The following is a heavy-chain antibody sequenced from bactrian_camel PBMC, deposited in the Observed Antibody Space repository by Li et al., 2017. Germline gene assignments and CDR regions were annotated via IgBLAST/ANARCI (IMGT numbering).Heavy chain of an antibody. J-gene: IGHJ6*01. D-gene: IGHD5*01. Sequence: HVQLVESGGGSVQAGGPLRLSCAAPGYTYDTYCMGWFRQAPGKEREGLATIDSDGDAAYADSMKGRFTISRDNAKNTLYLQMNSLKPEDTAMYYCAAGQGVGWCLDVICTGAEPDFDYWGQGTQVTVS. CDR3: AAGQGVGWCLDVICTGAEPDFDY. V-gene: IGHV3S55*01. CDR1: GYTYDTYC. CDR2: IDSDGDA.